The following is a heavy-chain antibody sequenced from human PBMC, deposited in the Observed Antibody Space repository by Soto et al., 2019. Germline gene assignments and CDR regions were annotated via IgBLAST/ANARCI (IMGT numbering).Heavy chain of an antibody. Sequence: SETLPLTCPVSGDSISANNLWSWVRQPPGKGLEWIGEAYHNGLTNYNPSLKRRVTMSVDTSKNQFSLKLTYVTAADTAIYYCARDAAVPGESDRFDYWGQGTLVTVSS. CDR2: AYHNGLT. J-gene: IGHJ4*02. CDR1: GDSISANNL. CDR3: ARDAAVPGESDRFDY. V-gene: IGHV4-4*02. D-gene: IGHD6-19*01.